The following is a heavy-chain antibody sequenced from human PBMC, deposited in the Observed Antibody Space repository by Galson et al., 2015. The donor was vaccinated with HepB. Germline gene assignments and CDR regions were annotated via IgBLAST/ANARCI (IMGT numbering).Heavy chain of an antibody. V-gene: IGHV3-23*01. Sequence: LRLSCAASEFTFSNYAMSWVRQAPGKGLEWVSSISDSGSGTYYADSVKGRLTISGDNSKNTLYLQMNSLRAEDTGLYYCVSGGVRGDGEDYFDYWGQGTLAIVSS. CDR1: EFTFSNYA. D-gene: IGHD3-10*01. CDR3: VSGGVRGDGEDYFDY. CDR2: ISDSGSGT. J-gene: IGHJ4*02.